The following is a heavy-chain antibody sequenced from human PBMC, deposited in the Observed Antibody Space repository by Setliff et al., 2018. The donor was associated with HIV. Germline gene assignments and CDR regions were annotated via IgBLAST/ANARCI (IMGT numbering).Heavy chain of an antibody. Sequence: ASVKVSCKASGYTFTNYAIHWVRQAPGQGLEWMGWINAGNGNTESSKKFQGRVTITRETSATTAYMELSSLTPEDTAIYFCARAFSYGSGTYSAAGFWGQGTLVTVSS. D-gene: IGHD3-10*01. V-gene: IGHV1-3*01. CDR3: ARAFSYGSGTYSAAGF. CDR1: GYTFTNYA. CDR2: INAGNGNT. J-gene: IGHJ4*02.